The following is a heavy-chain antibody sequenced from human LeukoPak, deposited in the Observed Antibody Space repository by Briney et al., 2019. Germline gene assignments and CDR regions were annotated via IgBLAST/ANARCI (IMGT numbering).Heavy chain of an antibody. CDR1: GGSISSYY. J-gene: IGHJ4*02. V-gene: IGHV4-59*01. CDR3: AGLRYDSSGYRSSPYYFEY. Sequence: KPSETLSLTCTVSGGSISSYYWNWIRQPPGKGLEWIGYIYYSGSTNYNPSLKSRVTISVDTSKNQFSLKLSAVTAADTAVYYCAGLRYDSSGYRSSPYYFEYWGQGTLVTVSS. D-gene: IGHD3-22*01. CDR2: IYYSGST.